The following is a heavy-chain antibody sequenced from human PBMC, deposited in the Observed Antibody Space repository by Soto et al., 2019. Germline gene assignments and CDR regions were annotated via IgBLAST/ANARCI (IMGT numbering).Heavy chain of an antibody. CDR2: ISYDGSNK. CDR1: GFTFSSYG. Sequence: GGSLRLSCAASGFTFSSYGMHWVRQAPGKGLEWVAVISYDGSNKYYADSVKGRFTISRDNSKNTLYLQMNSLRAEDTAVYYCAKDPDPYYDSSGYYYYWGQGTLVTVSS. J-gene: IGHJ4*02. D-gene: IGHD3-22*01. V-gene: IGHV3-30*18. CDR3: AKDPDPYYDSSGYYYY.